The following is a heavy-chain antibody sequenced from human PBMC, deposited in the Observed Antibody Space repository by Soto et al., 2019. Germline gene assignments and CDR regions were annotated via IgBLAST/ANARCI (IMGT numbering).Heavy chain of an antibody. CDR3: ARGGSNSGLDPTRVWFDP. CDR2: ISFGGDNK. Sequence: QVQLVESGGGVVQPGRSLRLSCAASGFTFSSYAMHWVRQAPGKGLEWVAVISFGGDNKYYADSVKGRFTISRDNLKNTLYLQMSSLRVEDTAVYYCARGGSNSGLDPTRVWFDPWGQGTLVTVSS. V-gene: IGHV3-30-3*01. D-gene: IGHD6-25*01. J-gene: IGHJ5*02. CDR1: GFTFSSYA.